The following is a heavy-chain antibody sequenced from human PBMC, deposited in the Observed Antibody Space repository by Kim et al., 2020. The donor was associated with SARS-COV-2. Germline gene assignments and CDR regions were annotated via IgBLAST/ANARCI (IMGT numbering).Heavy chain of an antibody. CDR2: T. D-gene: IGHD3-10*01. J-gene: IGHJ3*02. V-gene: IGHV1-46*01. CDR3: ARDYRGNAFDI. Sequence: TSYAQKFAGRVTMTRDTSTSTVYMELSSLRSEDTAVYYCARDYRGNAFDIWGQGTMVTVSS.